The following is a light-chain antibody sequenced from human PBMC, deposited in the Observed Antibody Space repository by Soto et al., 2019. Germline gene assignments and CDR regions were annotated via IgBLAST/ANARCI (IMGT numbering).Light chain of an antibody. CDR3: QSLGTGIQV. Sequence: QSVLTQSPSASASLGASGKLTCTLSSGYSTYAIAWHQQQSEKGPRFLMKINYDGTHSKGDGFFDRFSGSSSGAERHLTISSLQSEDEADYYCQSLGTGIQVFGGGTQLTVL. J-gene: IGLJ3*02. V-gene: IGLV4-69*01. CDR1: SGYSTYA. CDR2: INYDGTH.